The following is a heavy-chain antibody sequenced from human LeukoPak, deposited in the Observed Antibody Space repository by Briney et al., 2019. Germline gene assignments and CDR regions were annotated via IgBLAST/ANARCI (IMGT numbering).Heavy chain of an antibody. V-gene: IGHV1-18*01. Sequence: ASVKVSCKASGYTFTSYGISWVRQAPGQGLEWMGWISAYNGNTNYAEKLQGRVTMTTDTSTSTAYMELRSLRSDDTAVYYCARGVSGSSWYAEYFQHWGQGTLVTVSS. J-gene: IGHJ1*01. CDR2: ISAYNGNT. CDR1: GYTFTSYG. D-gene: IGHD6-13*01. CDR3: ARGVSGSSWYAEYFQH.